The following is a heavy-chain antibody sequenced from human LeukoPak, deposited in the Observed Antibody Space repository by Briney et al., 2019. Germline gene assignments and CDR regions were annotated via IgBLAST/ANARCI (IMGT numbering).Heavy chain of an antibody. V-gene: IGHV4-34*01. Sequence: SETLSLTCAVYGGSFSGYYWSWIRQPPGKGLEWIGEINHSGSTNYNPSLKSRVTISVDTSKNQLSLKLSSVTAADTAVYYCARGAAMTIFGVVIRPWFDPWGQGTLVTVSS. J-gene: IGHJ5*02. CDR2: INHSGST. CDR1: GGSFSGYY. CDR3: ARGAAMTIFGVVIRPWFDP. D-gene: IGHD3-3*01.